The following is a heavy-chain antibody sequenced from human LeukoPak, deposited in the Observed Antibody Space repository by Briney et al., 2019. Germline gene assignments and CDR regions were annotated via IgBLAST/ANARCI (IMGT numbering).Heavy chain of an antibody. D-gene: IGHD2-2*02. J-gene: IGHJ5*02. CDR2: IYYSGST. CDR1: GGSISSYY. V-gene: IGHV4-59*08. CDR3: ARSDFPGYCSSTSCYTFDP. Sequence: SETLSLTCTVSGGSISSYYWSWIRQPPGKGLEWIGYIYYSGSTYYNPSLKSRVTISVDTSKNQFSLKLSSVTAADTAVYYCARSDFPGYCSSTSCYTFDPWGQGTLVTVSS.